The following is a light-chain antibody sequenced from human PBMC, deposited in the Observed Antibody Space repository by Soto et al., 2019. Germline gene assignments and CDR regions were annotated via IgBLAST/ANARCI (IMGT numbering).Light chain of an antibody. CDR3: QQYYSTPWT. Sequence: DIVMTQSPDSLAVSLGEXATINCKSSQSVLYSSNNKNYLAWYQQKPGQPPKLLIYWASTRESGVPDRFSGSGSGTDFTLTISSLQAEDVAVYYCQQYYSTPWTFGQGTKVEIK. CDR2: WAS. J-gene: IGKJ1*01. CDR1: QSVLYSSNNKNY. V-gene: IGKV4-1*01.